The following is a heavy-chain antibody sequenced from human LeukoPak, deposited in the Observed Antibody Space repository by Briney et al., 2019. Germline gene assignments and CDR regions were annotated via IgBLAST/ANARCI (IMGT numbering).Heavy chain of an antibody. V-gene: IGHV4-34*01. D-gene: IGHD3-10*01. CDR2: INYSGST. J-gene: IGHJ4*02. CDR1: GGSLSGYY. Sequence: SETLSLTCAVYGGSLSGYYWSWIRRPPGKGLEGIGEINYSGSTNYNPSLKSRVTISADTSKNQFSLQLSSVTAADTAVYYCARVLGSGNYYKALDSWGQGTLVTVSS. CDR3: ARVLGSGNYYKALDS.